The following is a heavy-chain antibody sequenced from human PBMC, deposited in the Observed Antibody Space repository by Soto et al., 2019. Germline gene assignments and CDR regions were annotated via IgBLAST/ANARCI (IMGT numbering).Heavy chain of an antibody. Sequence: GGSLRPSCAASGFTFSSYAMSWVRQAPGKGLEWVSCIGSSGGVTYYAASVKGRFTISRDNSKNTVYLLMNSLRAEDTAVYYCAKGDGDNCYSATGNWGQGTLVTVSS. CDR1: GFTFSSYA. D-gene: IGHD2-15*01. CDR2: IGSSGGVT. CDR3: AKGDGDNCYSATGN. V-gene: IGHV3-23*01. J-gene: IGHJ4*02.